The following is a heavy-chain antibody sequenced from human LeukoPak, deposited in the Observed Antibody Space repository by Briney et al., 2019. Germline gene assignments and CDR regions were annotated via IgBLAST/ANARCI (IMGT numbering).Heavy chain of an antibody. CDR3: ARHFKGSTSFLRYYYMDV. V-gene: IGHV4-39*01. J-gene: IGHJ6*03. CDR2: IYYSGST. D-gene: IGHD2-2*01. CDR1: GDSISSGSYY. Sequence: SQTLSLTCSVSGDSISSGSYYWGWIRQPPGKGLEWIGSIYYSGSTYYNPSLKSRVTISVDTSKNQFSLKLSSVTAADTAVYYCARHFKGSTSFLRYYYMDVWGKGTTVTISS.